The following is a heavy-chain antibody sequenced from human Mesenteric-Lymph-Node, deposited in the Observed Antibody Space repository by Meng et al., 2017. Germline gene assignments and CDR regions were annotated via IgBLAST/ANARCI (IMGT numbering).Heavy chain of an antibody. J-gene: IGHJ4*02. CDR2: ISHSGSA. V-gene: IGHV4-4*02. D-gene: IGHD4-23*01. CDR3: ARHGGYSQDF. Sequence: SETLSLTCAVSSGSISSNTYWSWVRQPPGKGLEWIGQISHSGSAYYNPSLKSRVTMSVDKSKSQFSLMLTSETAADTTIYYCARHGGYSQDFWGQGTLVTVSS. CDR1: SGSISSNTY.